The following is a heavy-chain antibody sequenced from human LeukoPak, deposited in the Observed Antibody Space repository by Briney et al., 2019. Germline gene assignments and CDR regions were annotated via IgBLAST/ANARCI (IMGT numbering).Heavy chain of an antibody. CDR2: FNPNSGGT. CDR1: GYTFSGYY. Sequence: ASVKGSCKASGYTFSGYYMHWVLQACGHALDWMVWFNPNSGGTNYAQKFQGRVTMTRDTSISTAYMELSRLRSDDTAVYYCARDHYCSGGSCSQYFQHWGQGTLVTVSS. D-gene: IGHD2-15*01. CDR3: ARDHYCSGGSCSQYFQH. J-gene: IGHJ1*01. V-gene: IGHV1-2*02.